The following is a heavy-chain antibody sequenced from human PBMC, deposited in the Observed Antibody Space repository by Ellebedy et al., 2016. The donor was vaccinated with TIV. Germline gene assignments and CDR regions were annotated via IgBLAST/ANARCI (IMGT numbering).Heavy chain of an antibody. Sequence: GGSLRLSCAASGFXXRDYWXXWVRQAPGKGLEWVANIKGDGSEKYYVDSAKGRFTISRDNARNSLYLQMNRLRAEDTAVYYCARRMNDWGQGTLVTVSS. CDR1: GFXXRDYW. CDR3: ARRMND. V-gene: IGHV3-7*01. J-gene: IGHJ4*02. CDR2: IKGDGSEK.